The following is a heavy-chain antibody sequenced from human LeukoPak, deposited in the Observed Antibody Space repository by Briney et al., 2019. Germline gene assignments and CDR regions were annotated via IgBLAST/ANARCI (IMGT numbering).Heavy chain of an antibody. J-gene: IGHJ6*02. D-gene: IGHD2-21*02. CDR1: GYSFTSYG. Sequence: ASVQVSCKASGYSFTSYGISWVRQAPGQGLEWMGWITPWDGRTNYAQRFQSRLTMTTDTSTGIAYMELRSLRSDDTAVYYCARDLGAATDIQYSYYGMDVWGQGTTVTVSS. V-gene: IGHV1-18*01. CDR2: ITPWDGRT. CDR3: ARDLGAATDIQYSYYGMDV.